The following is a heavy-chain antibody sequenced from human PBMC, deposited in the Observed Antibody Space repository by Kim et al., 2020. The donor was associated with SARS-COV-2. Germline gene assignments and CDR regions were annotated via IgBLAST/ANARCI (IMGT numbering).Heavy chain of an antibody. D-gene: IGHD4-17*01. CDR3: ARLGSDGETFFDY. CDR2: IFLTGST. CDR1: GGSISSTTW. Sequence: SETLSLTCAVSGGSISSTTWWSWVRQPPGKGLEWVGDIFLTGSTNYNPSLKSRVTISVDKSKNQFSLRLSSVTAADTAVYYCARLGSDGETFFDYWGQGLLVTVS. J-gene: IGHJ4*02. V-gene: IGHV4-4*02.